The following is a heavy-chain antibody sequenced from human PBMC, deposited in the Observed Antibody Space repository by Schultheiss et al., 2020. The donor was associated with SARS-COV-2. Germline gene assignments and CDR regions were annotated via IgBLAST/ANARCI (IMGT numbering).Heavy chain of an antibody. D-gene: IGHD6-13*01. Sequence: ASVKVSCKASGYTFTSYGISCVRQAPGQGLEWMGWISAYNGNTNYAQKFQGRVTMTRNTSISTAYMELRSLRSDDTAVYYCARDTAAGGFDPWGQGTLVTVSS. J-gene: IGHJ5*02. CDR1: GYTFTSYG. CDR3: ARDTAAGGFDP. V-gene: IGHV1-18*01. CDR2: ISAYNGNT.